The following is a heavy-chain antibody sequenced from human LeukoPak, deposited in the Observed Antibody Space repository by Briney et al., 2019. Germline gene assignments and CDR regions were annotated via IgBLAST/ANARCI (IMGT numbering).Heavy chain of an antibody. D-gene: IGHD2-21*01. CDR3: VRRIPTFFFDY. J-gene: IGHJ4*02. CDR1: GGSISSYY. V-gene: IGHV4-4*07. Sequence: PSETLSLTCTVSGGSISSYYWSWIRQSAGKGLEWIGRIYSSGSTNYNPSLKSRVTISVDTSKNHFSLKLTSVTAADTAVYYCVRRIPTFFFDYWGQGTLVTVSS. CDR2: IYSSGST.